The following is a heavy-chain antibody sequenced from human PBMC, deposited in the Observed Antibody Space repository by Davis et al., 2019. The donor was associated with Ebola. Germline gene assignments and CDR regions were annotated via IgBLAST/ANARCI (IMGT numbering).Heavy chain of an antibody. CDR1: GASIRSTSYY. CDR2: IYYSGNT. V-gene: IGHV4-39*07. CDR3: ARGQSGSDYSLWQY. D-gene: IGHD3-10*01. Sequence: GSLRLSCTVSGASIRSTSYYWGWIRQPPGKALEWIGSIYYSGNTNYNPSLKSRVTISIDTSKKQISLNLTSVTAADTAVYYCARGQSGSDYSLWQYWGQGTLVTVSS. J-gene: IGHJ4*02.